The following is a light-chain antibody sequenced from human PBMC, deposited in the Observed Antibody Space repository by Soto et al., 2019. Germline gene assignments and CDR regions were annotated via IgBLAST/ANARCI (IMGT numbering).Light chain of an antibody. CDR1: QSVRSNC. V-gene: IGKV3-20*01. Sequence: EIVLTQSPGTLSMSPGESATLSCRASQSVRSNCLAWYQQKPGQAPRLLIYGASNRATGIPDRFSGSGSGTDFTLTISRLEPEDFAVYYCQRYGSSPQTFGQGTRLDIE. CDR2: GAS. CDR3: QRYGSSPQT. J-gene: IGKJ5*01.